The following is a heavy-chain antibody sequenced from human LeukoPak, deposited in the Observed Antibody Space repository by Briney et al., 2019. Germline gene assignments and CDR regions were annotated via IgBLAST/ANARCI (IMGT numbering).Heavy chain of an antibody. Sequence: GRSLRLSCAASGFTFDDYAMHWVRQAPGKGLEWVSGISWNSGSIGYADSVKGRFTISRDNAKNSLYLQMNSLRAEDTALYYCAKDVKVSSWYRGDYYYYGMDVWGQGTTVTVSS. J-gene: IGHJ6*02. D-gene: IGHD6-13*01. V-gene: IGHV3-9*01. CDR3: AKDVKVSSWYRGDYYYYGMDV. CDR2: ISWNSGSI. CDR1: GFTFDDYA.